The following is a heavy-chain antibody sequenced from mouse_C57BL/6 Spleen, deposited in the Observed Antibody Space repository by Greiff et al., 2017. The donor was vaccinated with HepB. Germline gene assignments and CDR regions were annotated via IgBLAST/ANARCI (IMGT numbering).Heavy chain of an antibody. D-gene: IGHD4-1*01. Sequence: EVKVVESGGGLVKPGGSLKLSCAASGFTFSDYGMHWVRQAPEKGLEWVAYISSGSSTIYYADTVKGRFTISRDNAKNTLFLQMTSLRSEDTAMYYCARRETGSYAMDYWGQGTSVTVSS. CDR1: GFTFSDYG. CDR3: ARRETGSYAMDY. CDR2: ISSGSSTI. J-gene: IGHJ4*01. V-gene: IGHV5-17*01.